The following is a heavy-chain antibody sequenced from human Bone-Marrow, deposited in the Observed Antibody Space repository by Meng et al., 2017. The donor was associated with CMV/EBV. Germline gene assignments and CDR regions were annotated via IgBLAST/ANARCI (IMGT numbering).Heavy chain of an antibody. J-gene: IGHJ4*02. V-gene: IGHV4-34*01. D-gene: IGHD3-3*01. CDR1: GGSFSGYY. CDR3: ARGFSEYFDFWSGYYTVFDY. CDR2: INHSGST. Sequence: GSLRLSCAVYGGSFSGYYWSWLRQPPGKGLEWIGEINHSGSTSKSPSLKSRVTISVDTSKNQFSLKLSSVTAADTAVYYCARGFSEYFDFWSGYYTVFDYWGQGALVTVSS.